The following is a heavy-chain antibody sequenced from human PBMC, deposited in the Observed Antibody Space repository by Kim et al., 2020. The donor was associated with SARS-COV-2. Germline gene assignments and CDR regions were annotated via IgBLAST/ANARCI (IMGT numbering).Heavy chain of an antibody. V-gene: IGHV3-30*02. D-gene: IGHD3-22*01. Sequence: VKGRFTSSRDNSKNTLYLQMNSLRAEDTAVYYCAKLWNYYDSSGYYLSDYWGQGTLVTVSS. CDR3: AKLWNYYDSSGYYLSDY. J-gene: IGHJ4*02.